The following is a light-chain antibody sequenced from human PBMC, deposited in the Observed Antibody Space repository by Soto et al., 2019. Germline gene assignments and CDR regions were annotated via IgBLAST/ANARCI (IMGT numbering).Light chain of an antibody. CDR3: QVRDYSSLHHVV. Sequence: SYVLTQPPSVSVAPGQTGRITCGGDNIGSKDVHWYQLRPGQAPILVIFDDSDRPSGIPERFSGSNSGNTATLTISRVEVGDEADYHCQVRDYSSLHHVVFGGGTKLTVL. CDR1: NIGSKD. J-gene: IGLJ2*01. CDR2: DDS. V-gene: IGLV3-21*02.